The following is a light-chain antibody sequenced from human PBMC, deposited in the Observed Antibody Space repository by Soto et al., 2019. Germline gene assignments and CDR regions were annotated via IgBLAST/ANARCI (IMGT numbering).Light chain of an antibody. CDR3: QQYATSAWT. J-gene: IGKJ1*01. V-gene: IGKV3-20*01. CDR2: GAS. Sequence: EIVLTQSPGTLSLSPGERATLSCRASQYVNDMYLAWFQQRPGQPPRLLIYGASSRATGIADRFSGSGSGTDFTLTISRLEPEDFAVYYCQQYATSAWTFGQGTKVEIK. CDR1: QYVNDMY.